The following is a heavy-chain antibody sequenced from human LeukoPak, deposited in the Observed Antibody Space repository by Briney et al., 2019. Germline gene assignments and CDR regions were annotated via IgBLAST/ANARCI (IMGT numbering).Heavy chain of an antibody. J-gene: IGHJ4*02. CDR1: GGSFSSGXYY. V-gene: IGHV4-61*01. CDR3: ARAHGGIVVTXLAY. D-gene: IGHD5-12*01. Sequence: LTXXVSGGSFSSGXYYWGWIRQPPGKGLEWIGRSNDSGSTNYNPSLKTRVTISVDTTKNQFSMKLSSVPAADTAVYYCARAHGGIVVTXLAYWGX. CDR2: SNDSGST.